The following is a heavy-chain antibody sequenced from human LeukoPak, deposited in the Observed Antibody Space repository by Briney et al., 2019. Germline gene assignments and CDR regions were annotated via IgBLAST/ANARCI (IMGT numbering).Heavy chain of an antibody. CDR1: GFTVRDNY. V-gene: IGHV3-66*01. J-gene: IGHJ6*02. CDR2: IYSGGST. D-gene: IGHD3-22*01. CDR3: ASDSSGYLYYYYGMDV. Sequence: GRSLRLSCAASGFTVRDNYMSWVRQAPGKGLEWVSVIYSGGSTYYADSVKGRFTISRDNSKNRMYLQMNSLRAEDTAVYYCASDSSGYLYYYYGMDVWGQGTTVTVSS.